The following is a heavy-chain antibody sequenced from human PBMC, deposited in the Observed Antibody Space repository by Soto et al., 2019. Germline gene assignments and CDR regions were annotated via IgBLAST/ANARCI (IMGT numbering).Heavy chain of an antibody. CDR3: ARKHTMVRGVILPPYYFDY. J-gene: IGHJ4*02. V-gene: IGHV4-39*01. Sequence: SETLSLTCTVSGGSISSSSYYWGWIRQPPGKGLEWIGSIYYSGSTYYNPSLKSRVTISVDTSKNQFSLKLSSVTAADTAVYYCARKHTMVRGVILPPYYFDYWGQGTLVTVSS. CDR2: IYYSGST. CDR1: GGSISSSSYY. D-gene: IGHD3-10*01.